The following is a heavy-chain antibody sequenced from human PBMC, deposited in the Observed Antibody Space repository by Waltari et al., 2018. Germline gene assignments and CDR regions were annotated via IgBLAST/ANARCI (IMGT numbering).Heavy chain of an antibody. J-gene: IGHJ4*02. V-gene: IGHV3-21*01. CDR2: ISPDSSYI. Sequence: EVQLLESGGGLVTTGGSLRLSCEASGFTFGTYRLNWVRQAPGKGLEWVSSISPDSSYIYYAGSVKGRFTISRDNAKNSLYVQMSSLRAEDTAVYDCARVSGRLERYSDLDYWGQGTLVTVSS. CDR1: GFTFGTYR. D-gene: IGHD1-1*01. CDR3: ARVSGRLERYSDLDY.